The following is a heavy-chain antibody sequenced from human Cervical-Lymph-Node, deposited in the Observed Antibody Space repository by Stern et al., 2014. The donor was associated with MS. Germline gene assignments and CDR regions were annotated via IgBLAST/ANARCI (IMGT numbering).Heavy chain of an antibody. CDR2: ISGSGGST. CDR3: AKLPDEAYYFDY. J-gene: IGHJ4*02. V-gene: IGHV3-23*04. Sequence: MQLVQSGGGLVQPGGSLRLSCAASGFTFSSYAMSWARQAPGKGLEWFSAISGSGGSTYYADSVKGRFTISRDNSKNTLYLQMNSLRAEDTAVYYCAKLPDEAYYFDYWGQGTLVTVSS. CDR1: GFTFSSYA.